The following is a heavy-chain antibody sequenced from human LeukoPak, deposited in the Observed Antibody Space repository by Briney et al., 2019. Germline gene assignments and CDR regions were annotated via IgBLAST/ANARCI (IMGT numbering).Heavy chain of an antibody. J-gene: IGHJ4*02. D-gene: IGHD6-13*01. CDR3: ARDALVTTAGRSFDS. CDR2: IWYDGSKK. V-gene: IGHV3-33*01. Sequence: GGSLRLSCAVSGFTFSDYCMPWVRQAPGKGLEWVAVIWYDGSKKYYADSVKGRFTISRDSSENTVFLQMNTLRVEDTAVYYCARDALVTTAGRSFDSWGQGTLVTVSS. CDR1: GFTFSDYC.